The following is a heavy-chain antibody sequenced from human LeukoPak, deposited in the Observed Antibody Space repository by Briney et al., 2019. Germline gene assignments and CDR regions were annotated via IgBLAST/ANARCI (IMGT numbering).Heavy chain of an antibody. CDR1: GGSISSSSAY. CDR3: VSPRGFSYGYFDY. CDR2: IYYSKNT. Sequence: SETLSLTCTVSGGSISSSSAYWGWIRQPPGKGLEWIGSIYYSKNTYYNPSLKSRVTISADTSKNHFSPTLGSVSATDTAVYYCVSPRGFSYGYFDYWGQGTLVTVSS. D-gene: IGHD5-18*01. J-gene: IGHJ4*02. V-gene: IGHV4-39*02.